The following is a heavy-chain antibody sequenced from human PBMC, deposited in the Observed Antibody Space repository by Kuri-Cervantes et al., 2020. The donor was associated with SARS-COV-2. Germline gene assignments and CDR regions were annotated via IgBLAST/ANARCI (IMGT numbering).Heavy chain of an antibody. V-gene: IGHV2-5*01. Sequence: SGPTLVKPTQTLTLTCTFSGFSLTTIGVGVGWVRQPPGEALEWPALIFWNNNQRYSPSLESRLSITKDTSKNQVILTMTNVDPVDTATYYCAHSWYTSVHDYYVYAFDMWGPGTTVTVSS. CDR2: IFWNNNQ. CDR3: AHSWYTSVHDYYVYAFDM. D-gene: IGHD3-10*02. CDR1: GFSLTTIGVG. J-gene: IGHJ3*02.